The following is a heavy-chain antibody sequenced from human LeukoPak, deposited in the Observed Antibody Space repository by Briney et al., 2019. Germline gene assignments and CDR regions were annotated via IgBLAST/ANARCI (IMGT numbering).Heavy chain of an antibody. D-gene: IGHD5-24*01. Sequence: SGPTLVKPTQTLTLTCTFSGFSLSTSGVGVGWIRQPPGKALEWLALIYWDDDKRYSPSLKSRLTITKDTSKNQVVLTMTNVDPVDTATYYCAHTPYPEENPMATPGYYFDYWGQGTLVTVSS. J-gene: IGHJ4*02. CDR3: AHTPYPEENPMATPGYYFDY. V-gene: IGHV2-5*02. CDR1: GFSLSTSGVG. CDR2: IYWDDDK.